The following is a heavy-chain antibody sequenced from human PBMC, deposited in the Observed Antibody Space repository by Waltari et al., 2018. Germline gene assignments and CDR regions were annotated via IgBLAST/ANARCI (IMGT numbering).Heavy chain of an antibody. V-gene: IGHV1-8*01. CDR3: ARDAARGTIDY. J-gene: IGHJ4*02. CDR1: GYTFTSYD. D-gene: IGHD3-16*01. CDR2: MNPDSGNT. Sequence: QVQLVQSGAEVKKPGASVKVSCKASGYTFTSYDINWVRQAAGQGLEWMGWMNPDSGNTGYAQKFQDRVIMTTDTSKSTAYMELSSLRHDDTAVYYCARDAARGTIDYWGQGTLVTDSS.